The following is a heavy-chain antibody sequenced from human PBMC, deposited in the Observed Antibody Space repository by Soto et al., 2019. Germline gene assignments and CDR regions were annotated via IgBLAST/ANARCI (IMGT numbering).Heavy chain of an antibody. CDR2: ISDSGGST. CDR3: AKVHGSGTYYNFPDY. J-gene: IGHJ4*02. CDR1: GFTFSTYA. D-gene: IGHD3-10*01. Sequence: XXSLRLSCAASGFTFSTYAMGWVPQAPGKGLEWVSTISDSGGSTYYADSVKGRFTISRDNSKNTLYLLMNSLSAEDTALYYCAKVHGSGTYYNFPDYWGQGTLVTVSS. V-gene: IGHV3-23*01.